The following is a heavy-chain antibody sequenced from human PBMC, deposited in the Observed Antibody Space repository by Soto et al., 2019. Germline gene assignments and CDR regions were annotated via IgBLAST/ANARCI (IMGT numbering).Heavy chain of an antibody. V-gene: IGHV4-59*01. J-gene: IGHJ4*02. CDR2: VYYNGDT. CDR1: GGSTHSYY. Sequence: QVQLQESGPGLVKPSETLSLTCTVSGGSTHSYYWAWIRQPPGKGLEWMGYVYYNGDTNYNPSLKSRVNISVDAYTNKLTLELTSVTPADTAVYDCARGHGHGGSSFNFWGQGTLVTVSS. D-gene: IGHD2-15*01. CDR3: ARGHGHGGSSFNF.